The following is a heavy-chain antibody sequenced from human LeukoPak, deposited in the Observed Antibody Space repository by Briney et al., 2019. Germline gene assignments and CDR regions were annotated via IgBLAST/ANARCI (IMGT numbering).Heavy chain of an antibody. J-gene: IGHJ4*02. CDR1: GFSLSTSGMC. CDR2: IDWDDDK. V-gene: IGHV2-70*11. D-gene: IGHD3-9*01. Sequence: QTLTLTCTFSGFSLSTSGMCVSWIRQPPGKALEWLARIDWDDDKYYSTSLKTRLTISKDTSKNQVVLTMTNMDPVDTATYYCARIGDYDILTGYYNFDYWGLGTLVTVSS. CDR3: ARIGDYDILTGYYNFDY.